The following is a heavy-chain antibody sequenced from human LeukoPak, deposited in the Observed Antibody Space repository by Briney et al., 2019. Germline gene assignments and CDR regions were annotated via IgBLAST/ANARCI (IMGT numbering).Heavy chain of an antibody. J-gene: IGHJ4*02. CDR2: IRSEAYGATT. D-gene: IGHD3-9*01. CDR3: TRVLAYYDILTGYLVYYFDY. V-gene: IGHV3-49*04. CDR1: GFTFGDYA. Sequence: GRSLRLSCTASGFTFGDYAMNWVRLAPGKGLEWIGFIRSEAYGATTEYAASVKGRFTISRDDSKSIAYLQMNSLKTEDTAVYYCTRVLAYYDILTGYLVYYFDYWGQGTLVTVSS.